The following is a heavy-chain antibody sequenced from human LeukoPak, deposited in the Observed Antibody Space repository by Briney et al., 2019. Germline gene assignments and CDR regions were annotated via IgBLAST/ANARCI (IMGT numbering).Heavy chain of an antibody. V-gene: IGHV1-2*02. J-gene: IGHJ4*02. CDR2: INPNSGGT. CDR1: GYTFTSYY. CDR3: ARFTIFGVVSDY. Sequence: ASVKVSCKASGYTFTSYYMHWVRQAPGQGLEWMGWINPNSGGTNYAQKFQGRVTMTRDTSISTAYMELSRLRSDDTAVYYCARFTIFGVVSDYWGQGTLVTVSS. D-gene: IGHD3-3*01.